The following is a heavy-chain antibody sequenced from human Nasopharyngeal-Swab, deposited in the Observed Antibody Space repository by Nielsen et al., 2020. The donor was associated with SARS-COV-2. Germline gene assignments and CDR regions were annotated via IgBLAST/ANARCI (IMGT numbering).Heavy chain of an antibody. V-gene: IGHV1-46*01. D-gene: IGHD3-22*01. Sequence: ASVKVSCKASGYSFTSYNMHWVRQAPGQGLEWMGIINPSGGTTSHAQKFQGRVTMTRDTSTTTVYMELSRLRSEDTAVYYCAREASGSYLDYWGQGTLVTVS. CDR3: AREASGSYLDY. CDR2: INPSGGTT. CDR1: GYSFTSYN. J-gene: IGHJ4*02.